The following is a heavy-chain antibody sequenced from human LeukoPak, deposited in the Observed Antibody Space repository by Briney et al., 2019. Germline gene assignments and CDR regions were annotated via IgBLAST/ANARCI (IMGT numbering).Heavy chain of an antibody. CDR1: GYTFTIYA. J-gene: IGHJ6*03. CDR2: INTNTGNP. D-gene: IGHD1-7*01. Sequence: ASVTVSCKASGYTFTIYATNWVRQAPAQGLEWMGWINTNTGNPTYAHGFTGRFVFSLDTSVSTAYLQISSLKAEDTAVYYCARANNWNYNGVHYYYYMDVWGKGTTVTVSS. CDR3: ARANNWNYNGVHYYYYMDV. V-gene: IGHV7-4-1*02.